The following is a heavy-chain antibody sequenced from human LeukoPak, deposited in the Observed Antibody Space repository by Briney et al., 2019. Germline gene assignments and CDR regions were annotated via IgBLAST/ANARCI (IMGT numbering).Heavy chain of an antibody. D-gene: IGHD5-24*01. J-gene: IGHJ4*02. CDR2: IRYDGSIK. V-gene: IGHV3-30*02. CDR1: GFTFSSYG. CDR3: ARGGGVEMATIPHFY. Sequence: GGSLRLSCVASGFTFSSYGMHWVRQAPGKGLDWVAFIRYDGSIKYYADSVKGRFTISRDNSKNTLYLQMNSLRTEDTAVYYCARGGGVEMATIPHFYWGQGTLVTVSS.